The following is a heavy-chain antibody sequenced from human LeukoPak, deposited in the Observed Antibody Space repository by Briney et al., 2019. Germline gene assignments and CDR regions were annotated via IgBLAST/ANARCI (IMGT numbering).Heavy chain of an antibody. CDR3: ASGRVCNGGSCYDS. CDR2: ILPADSDT. CDR1: GYSFTSYW. V-gene: IGHV5-51*01. Sequence: GESLKISCKGSGYSFTSYWIGWVRQMPGKGLEWMGIILPADSDTRYSPSFQGQVTISADKSISTAYVQWSTLKASDTAIYYCASGRVCNGGSCYDSWGQGTLVTVSS. J-gene: IGHJ5*01. D-gene: IGHD2-15*01.